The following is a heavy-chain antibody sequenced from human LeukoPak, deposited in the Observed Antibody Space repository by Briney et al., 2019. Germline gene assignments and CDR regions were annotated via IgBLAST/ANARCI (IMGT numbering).Heavy chain of an antibody. CDR2: INWNGGSK. V-gene: IGHV3-20*04. CDR3: ARGGWFGELLFDY. Sequence: GGSLRLSCAASGFTFDDYGMSWVRQAPGKGLEWVAGINWNGGSKGYADSVKGRFTISRDNAKNSLYLQMNSLRAEDTALYYCARGGWFGELLFDYWGQGTLVTVSS. J-gene: IGHJ4*02. CDR1: GFTFDDYG. D-gene: IGHD3-10*01.